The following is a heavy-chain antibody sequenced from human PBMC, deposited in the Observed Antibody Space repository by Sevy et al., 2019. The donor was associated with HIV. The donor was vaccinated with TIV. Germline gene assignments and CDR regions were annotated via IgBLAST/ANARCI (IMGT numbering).Heavy chain of an antibody. V-gene: IGHV3-48*01. CDR1: GFTFSSYS. Sequence: GGSLRLSCAASGFTFSSYSMNWVRQAPGKGLEWVSYISSSSSTIYYADSVKGRFTISRDNAKNSLYLQMNSLRAKDTAVYYCARQTQYYDFWSGYSRYYYYYMDVWGKGTTVTVSS. CDR2: ISSSSSTI. J-gene: IGHJ6*03. CDR3: ARQTQYYDFWSGYSRYYYYYMDV. D-gene: IGHD3-3*01.